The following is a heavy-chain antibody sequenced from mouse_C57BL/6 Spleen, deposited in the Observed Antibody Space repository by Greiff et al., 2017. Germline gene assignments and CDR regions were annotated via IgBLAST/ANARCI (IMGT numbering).Heavy chain of an antibody. V-gene: IGHV14-1*01. CDR1: GFNIKDYY. J-gene: IGHJ2*01. CDR2: IDPEDGDT. Sequence: VQLQQSGAELVRPGASVKLSCTASGFNIKDYYMHWVKQRPEQGLEWIGRIDPEDGDTEYAPKFQGKATMTADTSSNTAYLQLSSLTSEDTAVYYCTPIYYGNYGEFDYWGQGTTLTVSS. D-gene: IGHD2-1*01. CDR3: TPIYYGNYGEFDY.